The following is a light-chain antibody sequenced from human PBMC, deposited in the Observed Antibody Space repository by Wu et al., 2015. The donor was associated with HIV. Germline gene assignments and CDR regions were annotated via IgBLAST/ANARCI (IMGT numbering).Light chain of an antibody. CDR3: QQFVSSPWT. Sequence: EIVMTQSPATLSVSPGGRVTLSCRASQIIATNLAWYQQKPGQAPSLLIYGASIRATGIPDRFSVSGSGRDFTLTISRLEPEDFAVYYCQQFVSSPWTFGQGTKVEIK. V-gene: IGKV3-20*01. CDR1: QIIATN. CDR2: GAS. J-gene: IGKJ1*01.